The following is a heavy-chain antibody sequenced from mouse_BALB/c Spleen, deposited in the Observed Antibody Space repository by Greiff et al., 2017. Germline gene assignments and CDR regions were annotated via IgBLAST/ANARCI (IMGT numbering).Heavy chain of an antibody. CDR3: ARESTMITRYAMDY. Sequence: EVQGVESGGGLVKPGGSLKLSCAASGFTFSSYAMSWVRQTPEKRLEWVASISSGGSTYYPDSVKGRFTISRDNARNILYLQMSSLRSEDTAMYYCARESTMITRYAMDYWGQGTSVTVSS. D-gene: IGHD2-4*01. CDR2: ISSGGST. V-gene: IGHV5-6-5*01. J-gene: IGHJ4*01. CDR1: GFTFSSYA.